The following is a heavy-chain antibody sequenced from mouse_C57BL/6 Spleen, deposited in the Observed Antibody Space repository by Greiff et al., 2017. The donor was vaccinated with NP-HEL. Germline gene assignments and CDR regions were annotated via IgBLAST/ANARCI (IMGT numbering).Heavy chain of an antibody. CDR2: IDPSDSYN. D-gene: IGHD2-4*01. CDR1: GYTFTSYW. Sequence: VQLQQPGAELVMPGASVKLSCKASGYTFTSYWMHWVKQRPGQGLEWIGEIDPSDSYNNYNQKFKGKSTLTVDKSSSTAYMQLSSLTSEDAAVDYGARGQDDYDGYYCDDWGQGTTRTVSS. J-gene: IGHJ2*01. CDR3: ARGQDDYDGYYCDD. V-gene: IGHV1-69*01.